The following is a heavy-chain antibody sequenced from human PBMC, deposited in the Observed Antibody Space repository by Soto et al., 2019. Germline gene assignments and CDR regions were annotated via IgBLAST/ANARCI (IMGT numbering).Heavy chain of an antibody. Sequence: SVKVSCKASGGTFSSYAISWVRQAPGQGLEWMGGIIPIFGTANYAQKFQGRVTITADESTSTAYMELSSLRSEDTAVYYCARGGRVRAAAAANSIYYYGMDVWGQGTTVTVSS. CDR2: IIPIFGTA. J-gene: IGHJ6*02. CDR1: GGTFSSYA. V-gene: IGHV1-69*13. D-gene: IGHD6-13*01. CDR3: ARGGRVRAAAAANSIYYYGMDV.